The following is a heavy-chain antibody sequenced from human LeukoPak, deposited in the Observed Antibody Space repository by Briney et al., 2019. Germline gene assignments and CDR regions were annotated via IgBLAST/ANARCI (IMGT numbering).Heavy chain of an antibody. CDR1: GGSISSYY. J-gene: IGHJ4*02. V-gene: IGHV4-59*01. Sequence: PSETLSLTCTVSGGSISSYYWSWIRQPPGKGLEWIGYIYCSGSTNYNPSLKSRVTISVDTSKNQFSLKLSSVTAADTAAYYCARGLDYYDSSGYYHHYFDYWGQGTLVTVSS. CDR2: IYCSGST. CDR3: ARGLDYYDSSGYYHHYFDY. D-gene: IGHD3-22*01.